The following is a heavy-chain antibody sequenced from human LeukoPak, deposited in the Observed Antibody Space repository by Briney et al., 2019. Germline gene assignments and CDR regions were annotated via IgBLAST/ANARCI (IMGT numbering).Heavy chain of an antibody. D-gene: IGHD2-8*01. V-gene: IGHV4-34*01. CDR3: ARVSGYCSDGVCRFDY. CDR1: VGSISSYS. J-gene: IGHJ4*02. Sequence: MTSETLSLTCTVSVGSISSYSWSWVRQPPGKGLEWIGEIDDSGTTNYRPSLKSRVTISVDTSKNQLSLKVTSVTAADTAVYYCARVSGYCSDGVCRFDYWGQGTLVTVSS. CDR2: IDDSGTT.